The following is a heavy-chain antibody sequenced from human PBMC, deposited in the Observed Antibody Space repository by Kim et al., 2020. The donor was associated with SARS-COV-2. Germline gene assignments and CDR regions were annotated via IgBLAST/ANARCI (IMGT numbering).Heavy chain of an antibody. D-gene: IGHD3-10*01. Sequence: SETLSLTCTVSGGSISSYYWSWIRQPPGKGLEWIGYIYYSGSTNYNPSLKSRVTISVDTSKNQFSLKLSSVTAADTAVYYCARAWFGEADWFDPWGQGTL. CDR2: IYYSGST. CDR3: ARAWFGEADWFDP. CDR1: GGSISSYY. V-gene: IGHV4-59*01. J-gene: IGHJ5*02.